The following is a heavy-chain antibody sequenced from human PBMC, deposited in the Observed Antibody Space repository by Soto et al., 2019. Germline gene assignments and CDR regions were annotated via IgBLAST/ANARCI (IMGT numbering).Heavy chain of an antibody. CDR2: IYYSGST. CDR3: ARDVESYYYGSGSSYNWFDP. CDR1: GGSISSGDYY. V-gene: IGHV4-30-4*01. D-gene: IGHD3-10*01. Sequence: SETLSLTCTVSGGSISSGDYYWSWIRQPPGKGLEWIGYIYYSGSTYYNPSLKSRVTISVDTSKNQSSLKLSSVTAADTAVYYCARDVESYYYGSGSSYNWFDPWGQGTLVTVSS. J-gene: IGHJ5*02.